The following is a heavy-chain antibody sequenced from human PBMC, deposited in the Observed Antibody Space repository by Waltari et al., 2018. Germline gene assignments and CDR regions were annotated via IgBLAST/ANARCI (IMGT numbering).Heavy chain of an antibody. Sequence: QVQLQQWGAGLLKPSETLSLTCAVYGGSFSGYYWSWIRQPPGKGPEWIGEINHIESTNYNPSLKSRVTISVDTSKNQFSLKLSSVTAADTAVYYCATTTSGYCSGGSCHDAFDIWGQGTMVTVSS. CDR3: ATTTSGYCSGGSCHDAFDI. J-gene: IGHJ3*02. V-gene: IGHV4-34*01. CDR2: INHIEST. CDR1: GGSFSGYY. D-gene: IGHD2-15*01.